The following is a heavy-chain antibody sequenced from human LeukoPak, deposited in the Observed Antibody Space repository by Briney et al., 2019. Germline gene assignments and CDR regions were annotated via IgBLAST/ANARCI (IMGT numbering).Heavy chain of an antibody. CDR3: TTEGIVATIVPDY. CDR1: GFTFSSYW. V-gene: IGHV3-74*01. D-gene: IGHD5-12*01. Sequence: GGSLRLSCAASGFTFSSYWMHWVRQAPGKGRGWVSRINSDGSSTNYADSVKGRFTISRDNAKNTLYLQMNSLRAEDTAVYYCTTEGIVATIVPDYWGQGTLVTVSS. J-gene: IGHJ4*02. CDR2: INSDGSST.